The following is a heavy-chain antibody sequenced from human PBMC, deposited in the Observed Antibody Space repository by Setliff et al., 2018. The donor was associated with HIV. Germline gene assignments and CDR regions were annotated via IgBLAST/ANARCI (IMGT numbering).Heavy chain of an antibody. Sequence: LRLSCAASGFAFDTYAMNWVRQAPGKGLEWVSLISFDATGKVYVDSVEGRFTISRDNSKNSLYLQMNSLRAEDTAVYYCAREEGTKGAFDIWGQGTKVTVSS. CDR1: GFAFDTYA. J-gene: IGHJ3*02. CDR3: AREEGTKGAFDI. V-gene: IGHV3-30*04. D-gene: IGHD1-1*01. CDR2: ISFDATGK.